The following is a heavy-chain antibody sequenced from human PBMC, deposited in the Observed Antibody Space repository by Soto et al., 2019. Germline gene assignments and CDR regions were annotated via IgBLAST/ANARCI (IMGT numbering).Heavy chain of an antibody. J-gene: IGHJ6*04. D-gene: IGHD3-16*01. V-gene: IGHV3-48*01. CDR3: ARVGGMITFGGVITRSV. Sequence: GGSLRLSCAASGFTFSSYSMNWVRQAPGKGLEWVSYISSSSSTIYYADSVKGRFTISRDNAKNSLYLQMNSLRAEDTAVYYCARVGGMITFGGVITRSVWGKGTTVTVSS. CDR1: GFTFSSYS. CDR2: ISSSSSTI.